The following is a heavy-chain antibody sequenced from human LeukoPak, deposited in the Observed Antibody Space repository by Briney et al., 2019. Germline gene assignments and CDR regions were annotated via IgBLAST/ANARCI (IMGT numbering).Heavy chain of an antibody. CDR2: IWYDGSNK. CDR1: GFTFSSYG. D-gene: IGHD3-10*01. V-gene: IGHV3-33*01. Sequence: GGSLRLSCAASGFTFSSYGMHWVRQAPGKGLEWVAVIWYDGSNKYYADSVKGRFTISRDNSKNTLYLQMNSLRAEDTAVYYCARDTRGGYGSGSYYLDYWGQGTLVTVPS. J-gene: IGHJ4*02. CDR3: ARDTRGGYGSGSYYLDY.